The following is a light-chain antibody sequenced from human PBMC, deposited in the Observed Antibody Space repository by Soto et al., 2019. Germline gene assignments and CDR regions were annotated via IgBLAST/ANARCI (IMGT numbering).Light chain of an antibody. CDR3: QQYNSWPLT. J-gene: IGKJ1*01. Sequence: EIVMTQSPVTLSVSPGERATLSCRASQSVSSTLAWYQQKPGQAPRLLIYGASTRATDIPARFTGSGSGTEFTLTIGSLQSEDFAVYYCQQYNSWPLTFGQGTKVDIK. CDR1: QSVSST. CDR2: GAS. V-gene: IGKV3-15*01.